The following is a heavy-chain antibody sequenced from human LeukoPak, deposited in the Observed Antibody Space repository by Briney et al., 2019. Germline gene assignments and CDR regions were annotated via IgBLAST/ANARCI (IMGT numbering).Heavy chain of an antibody. Sequence: GGSLRLSCAASGFTFSSYEMNWVGQAPGKGLEWVSYITTSGRTIYYADSVKGRFTISRDNAKNSLYLQMNSLRVEDTAVYYCARGEDYGTNSFDYWGQGTLVTVSS. D-gene: IGHD4-17*01. CDR3: ARGEDYGTNSFDY. J-gene: IGHJ4*02. CDR2: ITTSGRTI. CDR1: GFTFSSYE. V-gene: IGHV3-48*03.